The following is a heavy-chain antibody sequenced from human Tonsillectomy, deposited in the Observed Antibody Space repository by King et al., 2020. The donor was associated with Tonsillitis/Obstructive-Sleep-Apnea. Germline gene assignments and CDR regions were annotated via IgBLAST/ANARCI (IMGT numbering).Heavy chain of an antibody. CDR2: INHSGST. CDR3: ARAGPPKYNWNYVGNYFDY. V-gene: IGHV4-34*01. J-gene: IGHJ4*02. CDR1: GGSFSGYY. D-gene: IGHD1-7*01. Sequence: VQLPQWGAGLLKPSATLSLTCAVYGGSFSGYYWSWIRQPPGKGLEWIGEINHSGSTNYNPSLKSRVTISVDTSKNQFSLNLSSVTAADTAVYYCARAGPPKYNWNYVGNYFDYWGQGTLVTVSS.